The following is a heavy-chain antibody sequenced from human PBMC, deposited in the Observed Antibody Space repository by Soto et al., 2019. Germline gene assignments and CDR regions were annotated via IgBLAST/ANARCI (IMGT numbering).Heavy chain of an antibody. J-gene: IGHJ6*02. CDR1: GFTFSSYA. D-gene: IGHD2-15*01. CDR3: ARDLLRDIVVAVAATRVSPYYYYGMDV. Sequence: QVQLVESGGGVVQPGRSLRLSCAASGFTFSSYAMHWVRQAPGKGLEWVAVISYDGSNKYYADSVKGRFTISRDNSKNTLYLQMNSLRAEDTAVYYCARDLLRDIVVAVAATRVSPYYYYGMDVWGQGTTVTVSS. V-gene: IGHV3-30-3*01. CDR2: ISYDGSNK.